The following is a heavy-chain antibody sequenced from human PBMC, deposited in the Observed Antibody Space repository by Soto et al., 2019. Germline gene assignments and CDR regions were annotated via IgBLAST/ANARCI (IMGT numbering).Heavy chain of an antibody. Sequence: LXLSCAASGFTFSIYSMNWVRQAPGKGLEWVSYISSSSSTIYYADSVKGRFTISRDNAKNSLYLQMNSLRDEDTAVYYCARVAYSSSSTGSWFDHWGQGPLVTVSS. CDR3: ARVAYSSSSTGSWFDH. CDR1: GFTFSIYS. CDR2: ISSSSSTI. J-gene: IGHJ5*02. V-gene: IGHV3-48*02. D-gene: IGHD6-6*01.